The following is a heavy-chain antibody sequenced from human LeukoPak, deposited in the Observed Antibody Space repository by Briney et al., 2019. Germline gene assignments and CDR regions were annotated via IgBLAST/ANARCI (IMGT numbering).Heavy chain of an antibody. Sequence: SETLSLTCTVSGGSISSSTYYWGWIRQPPGKGLEWIGTIYYSGTTYYNPSLKSRVTISIDTSTNQFSLKLSSVTAADTAVYYCARDRLSFSSSWYSGRKAFDIWGQGTMVTVSS. D-gene: IGHD6-13*01. CDR3: ARDRLSFSSSWYSGRKAFDI. CDR1: GGSISSSTYY. J-gene: IGHJ3*02. CDR2: IYYSGTT. V-gene: IGHV4-39*07.